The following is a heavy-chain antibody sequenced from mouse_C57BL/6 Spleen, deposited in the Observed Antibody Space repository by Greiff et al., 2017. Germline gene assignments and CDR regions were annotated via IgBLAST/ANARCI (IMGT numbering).Heavy chain of an antibody. J-gene: IGHJ1*03. CDR3: ARRGYYGSTWYFDV. D-gene: IGHD1-1*01. Sequence: QVTLKESGPGILQSSQTLSLTCSFSGFSLSTSGMGVSWIRQPSGKGLEWLAPIYWDDDKPSNPSLKSRLTISKDTARNQVFLKITSVDTADTATYYVARRGYYGSTWYFDVWGTGTTVTVSS. CDR1: GFSLSTSGMG. CDR2: IYWDDDK. V-gene: IGHV8-12*01.